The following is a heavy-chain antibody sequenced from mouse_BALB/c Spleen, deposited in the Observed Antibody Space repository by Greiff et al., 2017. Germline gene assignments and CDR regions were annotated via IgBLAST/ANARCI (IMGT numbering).Heavy chain of an antibody. CDR2: INSNGGST. J-gene: IGHJ4*01. CDR1: GFTFSSYY. Sequence: EVQRVESGGGLVKPGGSLKLSCAASGFTFSSYYMSWVRQTPEKRLELVAAINSNGGSTYYPDTVKGRFTISRDNAKNTLYLQMSSLKSEDTALYYCARRDDSYAMDYWGQGTSVTVSS. V-gene: IGHV5-6-2*01. CDR3: ARRDDSYAMDY.